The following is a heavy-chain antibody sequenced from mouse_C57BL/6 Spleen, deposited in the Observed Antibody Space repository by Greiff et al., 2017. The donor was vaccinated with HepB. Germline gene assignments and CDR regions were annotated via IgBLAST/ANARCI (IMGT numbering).Heavy chain of an antibody. V-gene: IGHV1-50*01. CDR3: AKAPPYGYDEGYYDAMDY. CDR2: IDPSDSYT. J-gene: IGHJ4*01. Sequence: QVQLQQPGAELVKPGASVKLSCKASGYTFTSYWMQWVKQRPGQGLEWMGEIDPSDSYTNYNQKFKGKATMTVDTSSSTAYMQLSSLTSEDSAVYYFAKAPPYGYDEGYYDAMDYWGQGTSVTVSS. CDR1: GYTFTSYW. D-gene: IGHD2-2*01.